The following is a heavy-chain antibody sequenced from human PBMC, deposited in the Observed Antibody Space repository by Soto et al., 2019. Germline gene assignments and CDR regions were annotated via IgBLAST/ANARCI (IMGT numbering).Heavy chain of an antibody. D-gene: IGHD6-13*01. CDR3: ARFSSWYGMDV. J-gene: IGHJ6*02. CDR2: ISSSSSTI. Sequence: EVQLVESGGGLVQPGGSLRLSCAASGFTFSSYSMNWVRQAPGKGLEWVSYISSSSSTIYHADSVKGRFTISRDNAKNSLYLQMNSLRAEDTAVYYCARFSSWYGMDVWGQGTTVTVSS. V-gene: IGHV3-48*01. CDR1: GFTFSSYS.